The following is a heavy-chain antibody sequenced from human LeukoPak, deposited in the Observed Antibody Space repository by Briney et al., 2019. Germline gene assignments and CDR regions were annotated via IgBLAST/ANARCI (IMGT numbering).Heavy chain of an antibody. D-gene: IGHD3-9*01. CDR1: GGSISSSSYY. CDR2: IYYSGST. Sequence: PSETLSLTCTVSGGSISSSSYYWGWIRQPPGTGLEWIGSIYYSGSTYYNPSLKSRVTISADTSKNQFSLKLSSVTAADTAVYYCARLDWLLPEYFDYWGQGTLVTVSS. CDR3: ARLDWLLPEYFDY. J-gene: IGHJ4*02. V-gene: IGHV4-39*07.